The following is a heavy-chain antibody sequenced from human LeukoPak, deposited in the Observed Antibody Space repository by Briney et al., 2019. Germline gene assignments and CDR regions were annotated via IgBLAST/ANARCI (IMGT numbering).Heavy chain of an antibody. CDR3: ARARKVQLLWFGELFDY. CDR2: ISPNSGGT. J-gene: IGHJ4*02. V-gene: IGHV1-2*02. Sequence: EASVKVSCKASGYTFTGYYMHWVRQAPGQGLEWMGWISPNSGGTNYAQKFQGRVTMTRDTSISTAYMELSRLRSDDTAVYYCARARKVQLLWFGELFDYWGQGTLVTVSS. D-gene: IGHD3-10*01. CDR1: GYTFTGYY.